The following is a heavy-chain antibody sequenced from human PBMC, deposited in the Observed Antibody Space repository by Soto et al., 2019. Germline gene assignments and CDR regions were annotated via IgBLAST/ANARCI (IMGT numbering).Heavy chain of an antibody. CDR1: GFTFSSYS. D-gene: IGHD3-10*01. CDR2: ISSSSSYI. CDR3: ARDPPGSNYYGSGSYR. Sequence: GGSLRLSCXASGFTFSSYSMNWVRQAPGKGLEWVSSISSSSSYIYYADSVKGRFTISRDNAKNSLYLQMNSLRAEDTAVYYCARDPPGSNYYGSGSYRWGQGTLVTVSS. V-gene: IGHV3-21*01. J-gene: IGHJ4*02.